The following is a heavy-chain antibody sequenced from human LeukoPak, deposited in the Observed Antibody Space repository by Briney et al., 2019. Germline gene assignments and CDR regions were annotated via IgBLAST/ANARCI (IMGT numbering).Heavy chain of an antibody. Sequence: PSETLSLTCTVSGGSISSGGYYWSWIRQPPGKGLEWIGYIYHSGSTYYNPSLKSRVTISVDRSKNQFSLKLSSVTAEDTAVYYCARDPAGWMTTVTTRPYWGQGTLVTVSS. CDR3: ARDPAGWMTTVTTRPY. CDR1: GGSISSGGYY. D-gene: IGHD4-11*01. J-gene: IGHJ4*02. CDR2: IYHSGST. V-gene: IGHV4-30-2*01.